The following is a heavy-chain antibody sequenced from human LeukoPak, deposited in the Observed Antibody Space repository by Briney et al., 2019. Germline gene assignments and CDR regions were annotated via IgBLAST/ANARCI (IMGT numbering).Heavy chain of an antibody. J-gene: IGHJ2*01. Sequence: GGSLRLSCAASGFTFSSYAMSWVRQAPGKGLEWVPAISGSGGSTYYADSVKGRFTISRDNSKNTLYLQMNSLRAEDTAVYYCAKAGIVGASFWYFDLWGRGTLVTVSS. CDR3: AKAGIVGASFWYFDL. CDR1: GFTFSSYA. D-gene: IGHD1-26*01. V-gene: IGHV3-23*01. CDR2: ISGSGGST.